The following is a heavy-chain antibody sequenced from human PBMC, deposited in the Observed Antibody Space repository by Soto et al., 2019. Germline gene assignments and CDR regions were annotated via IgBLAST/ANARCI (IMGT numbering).Heavy chain of an antibody. V-gene: IGHV3-74*01. Sequence: GGSLRLSCAASGFAFRSYWMQWVRQAPGKGLVWVSWINSDGSSTSYADSVKGRFTISRDNSKNTVYLQINALRAEDTAVYYCARDFSMVIVALGYWGQGTLVTVSS. D-gene: IGHD5-12*01. J-gene: IGHJ4*02. CDR2: INSDGSST. CDR3: ARDFSMVIVALGY. CDR1: GFAFRSYW.